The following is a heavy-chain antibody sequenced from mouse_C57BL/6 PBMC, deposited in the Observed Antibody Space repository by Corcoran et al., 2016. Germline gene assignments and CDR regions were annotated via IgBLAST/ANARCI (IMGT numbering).Heavy chain of an antibody. J-gene: IGHJ1*03. Sequence: QIQLVQSGPELKKPGETVKISCKASGYTFPTYGMSWVQQAPGKGLKWMGWINTYSGVPTYADDFKGRFAFSLETSASTAYLQSNNLKNEDTATYFCARAYDGYLYWYFDVWGTGTTVTGSA. CDR3: ARAYDGYLYWYFDV. CDR1: GYTFPTYG. V-gene: IGHV9-3*01. CDR2: INTYSGVP. D-gene: IGHD2-3*01.